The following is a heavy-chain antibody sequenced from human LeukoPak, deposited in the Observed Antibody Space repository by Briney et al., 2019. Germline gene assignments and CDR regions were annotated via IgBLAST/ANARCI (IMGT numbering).Heavy chain of an antibody. CDR3: ASYPTGTGAFDI. Sequence: SETLSLTCAASGGSISSSTWWSWVRHPPRKGLEVIGEIYHSGSTNYNPSLKSRVTISVNKSKNQFSLKLSSVTAAHTAVYYCASYPTGTGAFDIWGQGTMVTVSS. D-gene: IGHD1-1*01. V-gene: IGHV4-4*02. CDR2: IYHSGST. CDR1: GGSISSSTW. J-gene: IGHJ3*02.